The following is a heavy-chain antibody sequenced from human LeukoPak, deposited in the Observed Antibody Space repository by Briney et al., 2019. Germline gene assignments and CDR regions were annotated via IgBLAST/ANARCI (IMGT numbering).Heavy chain of an antibody. Sequence: ASVKVSCKASGYTFTSYDINWVRQATGQGLEWMGWMNPNSGNTGYAQKFQGRVTMSRNTSISTAYMELSSLRSEDTAVYYCARGAIAAAKRDAFDIWGQGAMVTVSS. J-gene: IGHJ3*02. CDR3: ARGAIAAAKRDAFDI. V-gene: IGHV1-8*01. CDR1: GYTFTSYD. CDR2: MNPNSGNT. D-gene: IGHD6-13*01.